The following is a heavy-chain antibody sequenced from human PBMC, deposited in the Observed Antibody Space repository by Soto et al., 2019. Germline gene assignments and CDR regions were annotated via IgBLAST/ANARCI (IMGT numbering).Heavy chain of an antibody. J-gene: IGHJ6*02. Sequence: GGSLRLSCAASGFTFSGSAMHWVRQASGKGLEWVGRIRGKANSYATAYAASVKGRFTISRDDSKNTAYLQMNSLKTEDTAVYYCTRRRDGYNLYYYYGMDVWGQGTTVTVSS. D-gene: IGHD5-12*01. CDR1: GFTFSGSA. V-gene: IGHV3-73*01. CDR3: TRRRDGYNLYYYYGMDV. CDR2: IRGKANSYAT.